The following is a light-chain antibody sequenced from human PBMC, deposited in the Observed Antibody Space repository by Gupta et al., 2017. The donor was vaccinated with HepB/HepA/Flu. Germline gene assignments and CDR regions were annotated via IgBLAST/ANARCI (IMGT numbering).Light chain of an antibody. CDR2: GAS. J-gene: IGKJ1*01. CDR1: QSVSSN. V-gene: IGKV3D-15*01. CDR3: QQYHNRET. Sequence: EIVMTQSPATLSVSSGERVTLSCRAGQSVSSNLAWYQQKPGQAPRLLIYGASTRASGITARFSGRGAGKEFTLTSSSRQSEDFAVYCCQQYHNRETFGQGTKVEIK.